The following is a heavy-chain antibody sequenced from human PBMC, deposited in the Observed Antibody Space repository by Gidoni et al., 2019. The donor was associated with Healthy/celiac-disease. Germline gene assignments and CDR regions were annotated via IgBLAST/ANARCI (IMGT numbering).Heavy chain of an antibody. D-gene: IGHD3-22*01. CDR2: IKHSGST. Sequence: QVQLQQWGAGLLKPSETLSLTCAVYGGPCSGYYWSWIRQPPGKGLEWIGEIKHSGSTNYNPSLKSRLTISLDSSKNQFSLKLSSVTAAVTAVYYCARGPPMDYYDSSGLDYWGQGTLVTVSS. CDR3: ARGPPMDYYDSSGLDY. V-gene: IGHV4-34*01. J-gene: IGHJ4*02. CDR1: GGPCSGYY.